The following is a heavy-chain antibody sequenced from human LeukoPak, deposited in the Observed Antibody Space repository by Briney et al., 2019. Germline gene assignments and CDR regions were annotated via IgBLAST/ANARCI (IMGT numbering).Heavy chain of an antibody. CDR1: GGTFSSYA. D-gene: IGHD7-27*01. CDR2: IIPIFGTA. Sequence: ASVKVSCKASGGTFSSYAISWVRQAPGQGLEWMGGIIPIFGTANYAQKFQGRVTITADESTSTAYMELSSLRSKDTAVYYCARDGEDELGKYYWGQGTLVTVSS. CDR3: ARDGEDELGKYY. J-gene: IGHJ4*02. V-gene: IGHV1-69*13.